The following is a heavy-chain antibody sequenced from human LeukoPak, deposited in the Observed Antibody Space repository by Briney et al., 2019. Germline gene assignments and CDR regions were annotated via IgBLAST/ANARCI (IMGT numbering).Heavy chain of an antibody. CDR1: GGSFSGYY. CDR2: INHSGST. Sequence: PSETLSLTCAVYGGSFSGYYWSWIRQPPGKGLEWIGEINHSGSTNYNPSLMSRVTISVDTSKNQFSLKLSSVTAADTAVYYCARGQWLVRGFDPWGQGTLVTVSS. V-gene: IGHV4-34*01. CDR3: ARGQWLVRGFDP. D-gene: IGHD6-19*01. J-gene: IGHJ5*02.